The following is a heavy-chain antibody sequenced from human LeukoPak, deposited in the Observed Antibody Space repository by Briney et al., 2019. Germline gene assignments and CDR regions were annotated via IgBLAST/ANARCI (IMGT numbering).Heavy chain of an antibody. D-gene: IGHD6-6*01. V-gene: IGHV5-51*01. Sequence: GESLKVSCKGSGYSFTSYWIGWVRQMPGKGLEWMGIIYPGDSDTRYSPSFQGQVTISADKSISTAYLQWSSLKASDTAMYYCARQAGYIAARPPDDYWGQGTLVTVSS. CDR2: IYPGDSDT. CDR3: ARQAGYIAARPPDDY. J-gene: IGHJ4*02. CDR1: GYSFTSYW.